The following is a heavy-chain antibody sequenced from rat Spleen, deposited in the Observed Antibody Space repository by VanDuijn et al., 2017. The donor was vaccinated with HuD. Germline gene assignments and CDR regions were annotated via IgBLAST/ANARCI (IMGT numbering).Heavy chain of an antibody. CDR2: MWSGGST. CDR3: AREPTLAALSAGYFDF. CDR1: GFSLTDYS. Sequence: VQLKESGPGLVQPSQTLSLTCTVSGFSLTDYSVHWVRQPPGKGLEWMGVMWSGGSTTYNSGLKSRLSISRDTSKSQVFLKMNSLQTEDTATYYCAREPTLAALSAGYFDFWGPGTMVTVSS. V-gene: IGHV2S63*01. J-gene: IGHJ1*01. D-gene: IGHD1-2*01.